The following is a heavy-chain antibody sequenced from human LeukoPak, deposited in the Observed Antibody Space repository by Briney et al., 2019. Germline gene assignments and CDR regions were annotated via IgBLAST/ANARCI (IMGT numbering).Heavy chain of an antibody. Sequence: GGSLRLSCAASGLNVTYNYMSWVRQAPGKGLEWLSVIYSGGMAYYADSVKGRFIISRDNSKNTLYLQMNRLRAEDTAVYYCYARPVLPAAFLPSGNYMDVWGKGTTVTVSS. J-gene: IGHJ6*03. CDR3: YARPVLPAAFLPSGNYMDV. D-gene: IGHD2-2*01. CDR2: IYSGGMA. V-gene: IGHV3-53*01. CDR1: GLNVTYNY.